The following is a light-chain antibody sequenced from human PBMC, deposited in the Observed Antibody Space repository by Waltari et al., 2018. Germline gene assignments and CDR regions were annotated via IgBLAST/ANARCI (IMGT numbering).Light chain of an antibody. CDR3: SSYAGSEVVI. CDR1: SSDVGGSNY. V-gene: IGLV2-8*01. Sequence: QSALTQPPSASGSPGQSVTVSCTGTSSDVGGSNYVSWYQQHPGKAPKLMLYEVSKRPSGVPDRFSGSKSGNTASLTVSGLQAEDEADYYCSSYAGSEVVIFGGGTKLTVL. CDR2: EVS. J-gene: IGLJ2*01.